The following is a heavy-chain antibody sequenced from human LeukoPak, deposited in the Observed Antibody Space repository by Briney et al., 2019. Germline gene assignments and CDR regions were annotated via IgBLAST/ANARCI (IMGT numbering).Heavy chain of an antibody. J-gene: IGHJ4*02. V-gene: IGHV4-59*01. CDR3: ARTVMFPEYYYDSSGYYFFDY. D-gene: IGHD3-22*01. Sequence: SETLSLTCTVSGGSISSYYWSWIRQPPGKGLEWIGDIYYSGSTNYNPSLKSRVTISVDTSKNQFSLKLSSVTAADTAVYYCARTVMFPEYYYDSSGYYFFDYWGQGTLVTVSS. CDR2: IYYSGST. CDR1: GGSISSYY.